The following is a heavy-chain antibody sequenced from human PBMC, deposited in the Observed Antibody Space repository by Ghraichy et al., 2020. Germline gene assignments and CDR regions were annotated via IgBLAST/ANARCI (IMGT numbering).Heavy chain of an antibody. J-gene: IGHJ1*01. V-gene: IGHV1-18*01. CDR1: GYTFTSYG. CDR2: ISAYNGNT. CDR3: ARDRYYYDPGYFQH. D-gene: IGHD3-10*01. Sequence: ASVKVSCKASGYTFTSYGISWVRQAPGQGLEWMGWISAYNGNTNYAQKLQGRVTMTTDTSTSTAYMELRSLRSDDTAVYYCARDRYYYDPGYFQHWGQGTLVTVSS.